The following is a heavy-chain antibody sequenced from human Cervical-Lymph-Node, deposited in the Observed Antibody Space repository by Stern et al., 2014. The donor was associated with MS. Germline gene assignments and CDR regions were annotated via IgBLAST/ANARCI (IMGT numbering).Heavy chain of an antibody. CDR2: SFPGGSDI. CDR3: ARQRYFDY. V-gene: IGHV5-51*01. Sequence: VQLVESGPEVKRPGESLKISCQASGYTFTSYWIGWGRQMPGEGLEWIGISFPGGSDIRYSPSFQGQVPISADKSSSTAYLQWNNLKASDTAIYYCARQRYFDYWGQGTLVTVSS. J-gene: IGHJ4*02. CDR1: GYTFTSYW.